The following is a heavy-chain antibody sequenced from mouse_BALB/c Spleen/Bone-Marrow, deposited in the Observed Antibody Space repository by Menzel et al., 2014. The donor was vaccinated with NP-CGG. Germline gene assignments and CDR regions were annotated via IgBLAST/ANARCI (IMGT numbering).Heavy chain of an antibody. CDR2: IDPANGNT. V-gene: IGHV14-3*02. J-gene: IGHJ1*01. D-gene: IGHD2-14*01. CDR3: ATYRYGWYFDV. Sequence: LVEFGAELVKPGASVKLSCTASGFNNKDTYMHWVKQRPEQGLEWIGRIDPANGNTKYDPKFQGKATITADTSSNTAYLQLSSLTSEDTAVYYCATYRYGWYFDVWGAGTTVTVSS. CDR1: GFNNKDTY.